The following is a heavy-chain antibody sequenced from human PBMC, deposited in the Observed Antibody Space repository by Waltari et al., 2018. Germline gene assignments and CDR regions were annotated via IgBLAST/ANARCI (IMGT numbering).Heavy chain of an antibody. Sequence: QVQLQESGPGLVKPSETLSLTCTVSGYSISSGYYWGWIRQPPGKGLEWIGSIYHSGSTYYNPSLKSRVTISVATSKNQFSLKLSSVTAADTAVYYCARVALMGQFDPWGQGTLVTVSS. J-gene: IGHJ5*02. D-gene: IGHD2-8*01. CDR2: IYHSGST. CDR3: ARVALMGQFDP. CDR1: GYSISSGYY. V-gene: IGHV4-38-2*02.